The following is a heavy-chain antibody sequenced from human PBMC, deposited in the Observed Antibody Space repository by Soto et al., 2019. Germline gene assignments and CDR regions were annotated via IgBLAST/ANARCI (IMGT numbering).Heavy chain of an antibody. CDR1: GFTISQYW. D-gene: IGHD2-2*01. Sequence: EVQLVESGGGLVQPGGSLRLSCAAFGFTISQYWMSWVRQAPGKGLEWVANIKQDGSETFYVDSVRGRFTISRDNAEISLYRERNSQRAESKALDYCRTGKDLPFCTSNSCPGIDVRGQGTTVTVS. CDR3: RTGKDLPFCTSNSCPGIDV. CDR2: IKQDGSET. J-gene: IGHJ6*02. V-gene: IGHV3-7*03.